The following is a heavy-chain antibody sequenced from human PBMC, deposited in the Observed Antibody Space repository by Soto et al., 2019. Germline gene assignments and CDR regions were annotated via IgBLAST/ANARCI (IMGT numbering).Heavy chain of an antibody. Sequence: SETLSLTCAVSGGSFSGFYWTWIRQPPGEGLEWIGEINHSGTTNFNPSLRSRLTISLHSSKKHFSLKLTSMTAADAAVYYCARADRTLVTSYGLDVWGQGTTVTVSS. J-gene: IGHJ6*02. CDR2: INHSGTT. D-gene: IGHD2-21*02. V-gene: IGHV4-34*01. CDR1: GGSFSGFY. CDR3: ARADRTLVTSYGLDV.